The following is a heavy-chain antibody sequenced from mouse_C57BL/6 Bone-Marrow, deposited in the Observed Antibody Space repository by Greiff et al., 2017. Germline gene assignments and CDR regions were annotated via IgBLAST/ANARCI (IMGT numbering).Heavy chain of an antibody. V-gene: IGHV5-4*01. CDR3: ARDPRWLLLDY. J-gene: IGHJ2*01. CDR1: GFTFSSYA. Sequence: EVKVVASGGGLVKPGGSLKLSCAASGFTFSSYAMSWVRQTPEKRLEWVATISDGGSYTYYPDNVKGRFTISRDNAKNNLYLQMSHLKSEDTAMYYCARDPRWLLLDYWGQGTTLTVSS. CDR2: ISDGGSYT. D-gene: IGHD2-3*01.